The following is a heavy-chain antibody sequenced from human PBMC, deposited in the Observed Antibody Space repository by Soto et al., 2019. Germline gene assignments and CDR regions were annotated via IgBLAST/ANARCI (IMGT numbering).Heavy chain of an antibody. J-gene: IGHJ4*01. Sequence: GGSLRLSWSASGFSFSNYWRMWVRQAPGKGLEWVANIRQDGSDKYYGDSVRGRFTASRDNAKSSLFLQMNSLRAEDTDVYYCCGTPQVSHLDNRGKETLVTAFS. CDR3: CGTPQVSHLDN. CDR2: IRQDGSDK. V-gene: IGHV3-7*03. D-gene: IGHD1-20*01. CDR1: GFSFSNYW.